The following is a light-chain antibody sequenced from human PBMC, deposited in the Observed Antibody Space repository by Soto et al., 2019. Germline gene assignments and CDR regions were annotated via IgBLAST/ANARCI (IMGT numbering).Light chain of an antibody. J-gene: IGKJ5*01. Sequence: DIQMTQSPSSLSASVGDRVTITCRASESIARHLNWYQQRPGKAPKLLIYAASTLQNGVPSRFRGGGSGTDLTLTISNLQPEDFATYYCQQTYSTLSITFGQGTRR. CDR2: AAS. CDR1: ESIARH. CDR3: QQTYSTLSIT. V-gene: IGKV1-39*01.